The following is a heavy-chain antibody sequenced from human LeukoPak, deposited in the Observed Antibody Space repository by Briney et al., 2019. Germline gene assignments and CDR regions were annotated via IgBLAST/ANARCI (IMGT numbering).Heavy chain of an antibody. V-gene: IGHV3-30*18. CDR3: AKGLESYYYYYMDV. Sequence: PGGSLRLSCAASGFTFSSYGMHWVRQAPGKGLKWVAVISYDGSNKYYADSVKGRFTISRDNSKNTLYLQMNSLRAEDTAVYYCAKGLESYYYYYMDVWGKGTTVTVSS. J-gene: IGHJ6*03. CDR1: GFTFSSYG. CDR2: ISYDGSNK. D-gene: IGHD4-11*01.